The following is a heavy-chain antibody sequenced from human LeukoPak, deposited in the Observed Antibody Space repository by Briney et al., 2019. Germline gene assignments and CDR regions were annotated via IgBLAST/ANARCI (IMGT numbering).Heavy chain of an antibody. CDR3: ASGRPLGFDY. CDR1: GGSISSYY. CDR2: IYYSGTT. Sequence: SETLSLTCTASGGSISSYYWTWIRQPPGKGLEWIGYIYYSGTTNYNPSLKSRVTISVDTSKNQFSLKLSSVTAADTAVYYCASGRPLGFDYWGQGTLVTVSS. J-gene: IGHJ4*02. V-gene: IGHV4-59*01. D-gene: IGHD1-26*01.